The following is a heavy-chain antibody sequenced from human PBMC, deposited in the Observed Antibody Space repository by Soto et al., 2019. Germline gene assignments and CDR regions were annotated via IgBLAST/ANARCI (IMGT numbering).Heavy chain of an antibody. D-gene: IGHD1-1*01. CDR1: GFTFSSYA. CDR2: ISGSGGST. J-gene: IGHJ4*02. Sequence: EVQLLESGGGLVQPGGSLRLSCAASGFTFSSYAMSWVRQAPGKGLEWVSAISGSGGSTYYADTVKGRFTISRDNSKNTLYLHMNSLRAEDTAVYYCAKNWGGLERSFLEDLWGQGTLVTVSS. V-gene: IGHV3-23*01. CDR3: AKNWGGLERSFLEDL.